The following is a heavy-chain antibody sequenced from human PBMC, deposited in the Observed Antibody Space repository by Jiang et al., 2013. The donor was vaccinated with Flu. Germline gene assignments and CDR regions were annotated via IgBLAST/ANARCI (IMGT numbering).Heavy chain of an antibody. CDR2: ISWDGGST. V-gene: IGHV3-43*01. CDR3: AKDIGYCSGGSCHYYYYYGMDV. D-gene: IGHD2-15*01. CDR1: GFTFDDYT. J-gene: IGHJ6*02. Sequence: VQLVESGGVVVQPGGSLRLSCAASGFTFDDYTMHWVRQAPGKGLEWVSLISWDGGSTYYADSVKGRFTISRDNSKNSLYLQMNSLRTEDTALYYCAKDIGYCSGGSCHYYYYYGMDVWGQGTTVTVSS.